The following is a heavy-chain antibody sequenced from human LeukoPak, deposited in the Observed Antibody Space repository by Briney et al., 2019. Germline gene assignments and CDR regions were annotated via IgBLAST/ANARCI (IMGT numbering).Heavy chain of an antibody. CDR3: ANEIRPNDY. V-gene: IGHV3-23*01. J-gene: IGHJ4*02. D-gene: IGHD4-17*01. CDR1: GFTFGAYA. Sequence: GGSLRLSCAASGFTFGAYAMSWVRQAPGKGLEWVSAIGHSGDKTYCADSVKGRFTISRDNSRNTLYLQMNSLRVEDTAVYYCANEIRPNDYWGQGTLVTVSP. CDR2: IGHSGDKT.